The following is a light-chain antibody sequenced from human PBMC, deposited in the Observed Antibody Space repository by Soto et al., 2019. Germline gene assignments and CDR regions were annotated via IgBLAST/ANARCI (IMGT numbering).Light chain of an antibody. J-gene: IGLJ1*01. V-gene: IGLV2-18*01. CDR1: SSDVGSYNR. Sequence: QSVLTQPPSVSGSPGQSVTISCTGTSSDVGSYNRLSWYQQPPGTAPKLIMYEVHTRPSGVPDRFSGSKSGSTASLTISGLQAEDEADYYCSLYISGSTYVFGTGTKVTVL. CDR2: EVH. CDR3: SLYISGSTYV.